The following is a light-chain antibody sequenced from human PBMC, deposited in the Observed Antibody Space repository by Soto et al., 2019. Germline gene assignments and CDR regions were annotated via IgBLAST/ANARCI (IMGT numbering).Light chain of an antibody. Sequence: IQMTQSPSSVSASVGDTVTLSCQTSHGVSGWLAWYQQKPGKAPTLLIYTVSNLQSGVPSRFSGSGSGTDFSLTITNLQPEDFATYFCQQGNTFPFTFGPGTKAEVK. CDR1: HGVSGW. J-gene: IGKJ3*01. CDR2: TVS. CDR3: QQGNTFPFT. V-gene: IGKV1-12*01.